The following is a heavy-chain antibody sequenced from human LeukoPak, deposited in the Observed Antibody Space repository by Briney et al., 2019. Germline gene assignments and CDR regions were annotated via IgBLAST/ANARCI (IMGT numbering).Heavy chain of an antibody. CDR3: AKDMTTVTRGRLDY. Sequence: GGSLRLSCAASGFTISSYGMSWVRQAPGKGLEWVSVIISGGSTNYADSVKGRFTISRDNSKNTLYLQMDSLRAEDTAVYYCAKDMTTVTRGRLDYWGQGTLVTVSS. D-gene: IGHD4-17*01. J-gene: IGHJ4*02. V-gene: IGHV3-23*01. CDR2: IISGGST. CDR1: GFTISSYG.